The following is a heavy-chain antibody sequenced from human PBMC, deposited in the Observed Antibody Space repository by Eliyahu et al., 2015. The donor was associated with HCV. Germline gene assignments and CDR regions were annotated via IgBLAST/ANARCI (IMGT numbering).Heavy chain of an antibody. J-gene: IGHJ3*02. CDR1: GGSISSYY. Sequence: QVQLQESGPGLVKPSXXLXLXCXVXGGSISSYYWSWIRQPPGKGLEWIGYIYYSGSXNYNPSLKXRVTISVDTSKNQFSLKLSSVTAADTAVYYCARAGSSSWYYIWGQGTMVTVSS. CDR3: ARAGSSSWYYI. D-gene: IGHD6-13*01. CDR2: IYYSGSX. V-gene: IGHV4-59*01.